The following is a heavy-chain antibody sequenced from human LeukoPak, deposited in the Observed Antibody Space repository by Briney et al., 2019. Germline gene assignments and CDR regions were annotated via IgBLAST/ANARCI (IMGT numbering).Heavy chain of an antibody. CDR3: ASSGLRLGELSFDY. CDR1: GGSISSSNW. CDR2: IYHSGST. D-gene: IGHD3-16*02. V-gene: IGHV4-4*02. Sequence: SGTLSLTCAVSGGSISSSNWWSWVRQPPGKGLEWIGEIYHSGSTNYNPSLKSRVTISVDKSKNQFSPKLSSVTAADTAVYYCASSGLRLGELSFDYWGQGTLVTVSS. J-gene: IGHJ4*02.